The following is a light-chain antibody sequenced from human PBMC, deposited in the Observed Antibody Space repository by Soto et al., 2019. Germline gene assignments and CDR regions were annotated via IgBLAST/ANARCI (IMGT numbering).Light chain of an antibody. CDR2: ATS. Sequence: EIVLTQSPGTLSLSPGERATLSCRASQSLSSFFAWYQQRPGQPPRLLIYATSTRATGIPDRFIGGGSGRDFTLTISRLEPDDSAVYYCQDYGTSPYTFGQGTKLDLK. V-gene: IGKV3-20*01. CDR3: QDYGTSPYT. J-gene: IGKJ2*01. CDR1: QSLSSF.